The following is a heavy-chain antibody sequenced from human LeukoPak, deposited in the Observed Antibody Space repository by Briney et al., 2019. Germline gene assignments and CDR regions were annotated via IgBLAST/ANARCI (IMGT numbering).Heavy chain of an antibody. J-gene: IGHJ4*02. CDR1: GFTFTTYA. D-gene: IGHD6-19*01. CDR3: AKALTSGWYLFDY. Sequence: PGGSLRLSCEGSGFTFTTYARNWVRQAPGEGLEWVSAISGGSTFYSDSLKGRFIISRDNSKNTLSLQMKSLRGEDTDVYYCAKALTSGWYLFDYWGQGALVAVSS. CDR2: ISGGST. V-gene: IGHV3-23*01.